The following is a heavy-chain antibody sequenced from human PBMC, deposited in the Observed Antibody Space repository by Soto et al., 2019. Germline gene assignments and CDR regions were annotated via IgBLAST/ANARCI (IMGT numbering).Heavy chain of an antibody. CDR2: ISYDDSYK. CDR3: AGGDYGDSIDY. Sequence: AGGSLRLSCAASGFTFDNYGMLWVRQAPGKGLEWVALISYDDSYKYYTDSVRGRFTISRDNSKNMVFLQMNSLKGDDTAVYYCAGGDYGDSIDYWGQGTLVTVSS. V-gene: IGHV3-33*01. J-gene: IGHJ4*02. CDR1: GFTFDNYG. D-gene: IGHD4-17*01.